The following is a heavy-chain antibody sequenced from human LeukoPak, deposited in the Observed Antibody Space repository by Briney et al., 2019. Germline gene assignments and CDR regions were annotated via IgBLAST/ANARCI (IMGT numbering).Heavy chain of an antibody. Sequence: GESLKNSCKGSGYSFTSYWIGWVRQMPGKGLEWMGIIYPGDSDTRYSPSFQGQVTISADKSISTAYLQWSSLKASDTAMYYCARCIAAAGMNYYYYYGMDVWGQGTTVTVSS. CDR1: GYSFTSYW. CDR3: ARCIAAAGMNYYYYYGMDV. J-gene: IGHJ6*02. D-gene: IGHD6-13*01. CDR2: IYPGDSDT. V-gene: IGHV5-51*01.